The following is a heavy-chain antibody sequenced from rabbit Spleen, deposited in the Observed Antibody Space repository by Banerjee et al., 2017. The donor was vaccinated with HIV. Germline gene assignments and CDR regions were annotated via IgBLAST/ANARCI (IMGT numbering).Heavy chain of an antibody. CDR3: ARFYAGYGDFGCAAM. CDR1: GFSFSSSDY. V-gene: IGHV1S45*01. J-gene: IGHJ4*01. D-gene: IGHD7-1*01. CDR2: IAGSTSAFT. Sequence: QEQLEESGGGLVKPEGSLTVTCKASGFSFSSSDYMCWVRQAPGKGLEWISCIAGSTSAFTYSATWAKGRFTISKTSSTTVTLQMTSLTVADTATYFCARFYAGYGDFGCAAMWGPGTLVTVS.